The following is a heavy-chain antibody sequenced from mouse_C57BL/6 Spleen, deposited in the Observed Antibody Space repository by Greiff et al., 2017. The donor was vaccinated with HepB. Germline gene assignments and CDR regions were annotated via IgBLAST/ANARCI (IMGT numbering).Heavy chain of an antibody. CDR1: VYTFTSYW. CDR3: AREGVLRNYFDY. CDR2: IYPGSGST. Sequence: VQLQQPGAELVKPGASVKMSCKASVYTFTSYWITWVKQRPGQGLEWIGDIYPGSGSTNYNEKFKSKATLTVDTSSSTAYMQLSSLTSEDSAVYYCAREGVLRNYFDYWGQGTTLTVSS. D-gene: IGHD1-1*01. J-gene: IGHJ2*01. V-gene: IGHV1-55*01.